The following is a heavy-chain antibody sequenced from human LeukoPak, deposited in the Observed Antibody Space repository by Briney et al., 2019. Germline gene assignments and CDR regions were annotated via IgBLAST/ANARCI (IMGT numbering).Heavy chain of an antibody. Sequence: SETLSLTCTVSGGSISSSSYYWGWIRQPPGKGLEWIGGIYYSGSTYYNPSLKSRVTISVDTSKNQFSLKLSSVTAADTAVYYCAREVTTSTNYFDYWGQGTLVTVSS. CDR1: GGSISSSSYY. V-gene: IGHV4-39*07. J-gene: IGHJ4*02. D-gene: IGHD4-17*01. CDR2: IYYSGST. CDR3: AREVTTSTNYFDY.